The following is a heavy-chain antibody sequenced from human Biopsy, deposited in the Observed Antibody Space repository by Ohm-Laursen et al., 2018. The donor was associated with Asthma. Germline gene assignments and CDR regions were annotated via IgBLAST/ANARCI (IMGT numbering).Heavy chain of an antibody. CDR3: ARGEDPRPVADHLDI. D-gene: IGHD6-6*01. V-gene: IGHV3-30*03. Sequence: SLRLSCAASGFTFSRYAIHWVRQAPGKGLEWVAVISHDGQTQHYAESVKGRFALSRDNSKRTVYLHMAGLTVADTAVYFCARGEDPRPVADHLDIWGQGARVIVSS. J-gene: IGHJ4*02. CDR1: GFTFSRYA. CDR2: ISHDGQTQ.